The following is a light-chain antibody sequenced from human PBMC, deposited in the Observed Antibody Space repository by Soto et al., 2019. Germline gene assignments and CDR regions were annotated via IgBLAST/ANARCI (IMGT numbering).Light chain of an antibody. V-gene: IGLV4-60*02. J-gene: IGLJ2*01. CDR3: ETWDSNIRV. Sequence: QPVLTQSSSASASLGSSVKLNCTLSSGHSSYIIAWHQQQPGKAPRYLMKLEGSGSYNKGSGVPDRFSGSSSGADRYLTISNLQFEDEADYYCETWDSNIRVFGGGTKVTVL. CDR1: SGHSSYI. CDR2: LEGSGSY.